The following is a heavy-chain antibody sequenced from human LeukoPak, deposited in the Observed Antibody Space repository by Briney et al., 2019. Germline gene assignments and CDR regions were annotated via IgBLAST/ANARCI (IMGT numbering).Heavy chain of an antibody. Sequence: PGGSLRLSCAASGFTFSSYWMSWVRQAPGKGLEWVANIKQDGSEKYYVDSVKGRFTISRDNAKNSLYLQMNSLRAEDTAVYYCARPYSSSSFYYYYYMDVWGKGTTVTVSS. J-gene: IGHJ6*03. CDR3: ARPYSSSSFYYYYYMDV. CDR1: GFTFSSYW. V-gene: IGHV3-7*01. CDR2: IKQDGSEK. D-gene: IGHD6-6*01.